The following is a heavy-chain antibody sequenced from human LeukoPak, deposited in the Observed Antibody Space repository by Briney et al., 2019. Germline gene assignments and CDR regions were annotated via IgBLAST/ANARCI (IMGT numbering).Heavy chain of an antibody. CDR1: GFTFSTSA. CDR2: IAVGNGHT. CDR3: AATGSETDASDI. V-gene: IGHV1-58*02. Sequence: ASVKVSCKASGFTFSTSAMQWVRQARGQRLECIGWIAVGNGHTNYAQKFQERVSITRDMSTTTAYMELSNLRSEDTAVYYCAATGSETDASDIWGQGTMVTVSS. D-gene: IGHD6-25*01. J-gene: IGHJ3*02.